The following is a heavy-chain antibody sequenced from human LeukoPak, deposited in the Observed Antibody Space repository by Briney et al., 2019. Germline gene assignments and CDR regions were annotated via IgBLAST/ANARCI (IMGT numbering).Heavy chain of an antibody. CDR1: GFTFSSYA. V-gene: IGHV3-30-3*01. Sequence: GRSLRLSCAASGFTFSSYAMHWVRQAPGKGLEWVAVISYDGSNKYYADSVKGRFTISRDNSKNTLYLQMNSLRAEDTAVYYCARVPRDSFFDYWGQGTLVTVS. CDR3: ARVPRDSFFDY. J-gene: IGHJ4*02. CDR2: ISYDGSNK. D-gene: IGHD3/OR15-3a*01.